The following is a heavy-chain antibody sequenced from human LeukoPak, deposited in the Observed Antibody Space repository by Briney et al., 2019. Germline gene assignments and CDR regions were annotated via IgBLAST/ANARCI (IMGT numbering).Heavy chain of an antibody. CDR3: AKEADSSGWYSAFDI. V-gene: IGHV3-30*18. CDR1: GFTFSSYG. Sequence: GGSLRLSCAASGFTFSSYGMHWVRQAPGKGLEWXXXISYDGSNKYYADSVXGRFTISRDNSKNTLYLQMNSLRAEDTAVYYCAKEADSSGWYSAFDIWGQGTMVTVSS. CDR2: ISYDGSNK. D-gene: IGHD6-19*01. J-gene: IGHJ3*02.